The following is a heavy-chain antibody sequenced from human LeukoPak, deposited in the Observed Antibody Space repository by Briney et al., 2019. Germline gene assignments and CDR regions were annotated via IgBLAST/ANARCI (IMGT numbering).Heavy chain of an antibody. CDR3: AKVADCYYGMDV. Sequence: GGSLRLSCSASGFTFSSYAMHWVRQAPGKGLEYVSAISSNGGSTYYADSVKGRFTISRDNSKNTLYLQMNSLRAEDTAVYYCAKVADCYYGMDVWGQGTTVTVSS. CDR1: GFTFSSYA. V-gene: IGHV3-64*04. D-gene: IGHD2-15*01. CDR2: ISSNGGST. J-gene: IGHJ6*02.